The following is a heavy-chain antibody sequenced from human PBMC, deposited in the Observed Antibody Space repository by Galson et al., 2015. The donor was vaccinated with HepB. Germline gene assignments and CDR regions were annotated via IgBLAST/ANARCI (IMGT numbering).Heavy chain of an antibody. CDR2: FNPSGGST. CDR3: ARNHGMDV. CDR1: GYTFTSYS. V-gene: IGHV1-46*01. J-gene: IGHJ6*02. Sequence: SVKVSCAASGYTFTSYSMHWVRQAPGQGLEWMGIFNPSGGSTSYAQKFKGRVTMTRDTSTSTVYMELRSLRSEDTAVYYCARNHGMDVWGQGTTVTVSS.